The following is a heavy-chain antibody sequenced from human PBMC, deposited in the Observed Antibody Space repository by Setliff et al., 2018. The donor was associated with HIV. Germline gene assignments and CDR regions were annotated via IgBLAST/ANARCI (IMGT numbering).Heavy chain of an antibody. CDR3: ARDSEWGSYIFWTFDI. CDR1: GYTFTSYG. J-gene: IGHJ3*02. V-gene: IGHV1-18*01. D-gene: IGHD1-26*01. Sequence: ASVKVSCKASGYTFTSYGISWVQQAPGQGLEWMGWISAYNGNTNYAQKLQGRVTMTTDTSTSTAYMELRSLRSDDTAVYYCARDSEWGSYIFWTFDIWGQGTMVTVSS. CDR2: ISAYNGNT.